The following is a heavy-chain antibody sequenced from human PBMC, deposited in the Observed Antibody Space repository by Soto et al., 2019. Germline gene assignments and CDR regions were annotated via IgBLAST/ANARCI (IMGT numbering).Heavy chain of an antibody. CDR2: ISYDGSNK. J-gene: IGHJ4*02. Sequence: QVQLVESGGGVVQPGRSLRLSCAASGFTFSSYAMHWVRQAPGKGLEWVAVISYDGSNKYYAASVKGRFTISRDNSKNTLYLQMNSLRAEDTAVYYCASTLDYWGQGTLVTVSS. CDR3: ASTLDY. V-gene: IGHV3-30-3*01. CDR1: GFTFSSYA.